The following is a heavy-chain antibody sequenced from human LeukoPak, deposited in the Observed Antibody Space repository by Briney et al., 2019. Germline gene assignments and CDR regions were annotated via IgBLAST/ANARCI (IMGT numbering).Heavy chain of an antibody. V-gene: IGHV1-2*06. CDR1: GYTFTGYY. D-gene: IGHD3-22*01. CDR3: ARGDSSGYSDAFDI. CDR2: INPNSGGT. J-gene: IGHJ3*02. Sequence: ASVKVSCKASGYTFTGYYMHWVRQAPGQGLEWMGRINPNSGGTNYAQKFQGRVTMTRDTSISTAYMELSRLRSDDTAAYYCARGDSSGYSDAFDIWGQGTMVTVSS.